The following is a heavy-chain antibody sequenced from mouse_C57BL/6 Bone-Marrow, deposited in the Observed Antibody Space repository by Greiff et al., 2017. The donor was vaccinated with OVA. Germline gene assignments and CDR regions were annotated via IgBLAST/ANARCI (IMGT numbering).Heavy chain of an antibody. CDR1: GFSFNTYA. J-gene: IGHJ4*01. V-gene: IGHV10-1*01. CDR2: IRSKSNNYAT. D-gene: IGHD2-2*01. CDR3: VRHGYPYAMDY. Sequence: EVQLVESGGGLVQPKGSLKLSCAASGFSFNTYAMNWVRQAPGKGLEWVARIRSKSNNYATYYADSVKDRFTISRDDSESMLYLQMNNLKTEDTAMYYCVRHGYPYAMDYWGQGTSVTVSS.